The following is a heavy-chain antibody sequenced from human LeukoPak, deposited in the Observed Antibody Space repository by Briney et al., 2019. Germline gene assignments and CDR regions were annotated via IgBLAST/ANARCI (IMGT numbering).Heavy chain of an antibody. V-gene: IGHV3-48*02. J-gene: IGHJ4*02. Sequence: GGPLRLSCAVSGVSFSSYSMNWVRQAPGKGLEWVSYISGGSTTIHYTDSVKGRFTISRDNINNALYLQMNSLRDEDTAVYYCARERGNYFRYWGQGTLVTVSS. CDR1: GVSFSSYS. CDR3: ARERGNYFRY. CDR2: ISGGSTTI.